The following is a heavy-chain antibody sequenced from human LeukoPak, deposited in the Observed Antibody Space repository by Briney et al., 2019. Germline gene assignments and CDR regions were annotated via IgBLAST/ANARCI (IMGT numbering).Heavy chain of an antibody. D-gene: IGHD6-19*01. Sequence: ASVKVSFKASGYTFTSYGISWVRQPPGQGLEWMGWISAYNGNTNYAQKLQGRVTMTTDTSTSTAYMELRSLRSDDTAVYYCARGGSSGWYVLREPTSFDPWGQGTLVTVSS. CDR2: ISAYNGNT. CDR1: GYTFTSYG. CDR3: ARGGSSGWYVLREPTSFDP. V-gene: IGHV1-18*01. J-gene: IGHJ5*02.